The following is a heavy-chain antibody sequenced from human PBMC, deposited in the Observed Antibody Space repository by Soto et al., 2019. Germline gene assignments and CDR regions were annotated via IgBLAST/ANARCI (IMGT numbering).Heavy chain of an antibody. CDR1: GLTVSGKKY. CDR3: AKWHEREHGYCG. J-gene: IGHJ6*01. D-gene: IGHD2-21*01. Sequence: GGSLRLSCAASGLTVSGKKYVAWVRQAPGKGLEWVSALYDVDGSFYADSVKGRFTTSSDSSKTTVYLQMNGLRPDDTAVYYCAKWHEREHGYCGWGRGTTVTVSS. V-gene: IGHV3-53*01. CDR2: LYDVDGS.